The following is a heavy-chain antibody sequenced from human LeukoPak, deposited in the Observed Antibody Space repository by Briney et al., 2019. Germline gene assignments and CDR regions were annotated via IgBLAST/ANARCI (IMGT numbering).Heavy chain of an antibody. V-gene: IGHV4-39*07. CDR2: IYYSGST. Sequence: SETLSLTCTVSGGSISSGSYYWGWIRQPPGKGLEWIGSIYYSGSTYYNPSLKSRVTISVDTSKNQFSLKLSSVTAADTAVYYCAREGLGVITPFDYWGQGTLVTVSS. CDR1: GGSISSGSYY. J-gene: IGHJ4*02. D-gene: IGHD3-22*01. CDR3: AREGLGVITPFDY.